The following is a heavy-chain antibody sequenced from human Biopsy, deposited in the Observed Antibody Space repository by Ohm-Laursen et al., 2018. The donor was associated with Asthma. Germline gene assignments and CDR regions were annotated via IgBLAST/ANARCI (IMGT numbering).Heavy chain of an antibody. J-gene: IGHJ4*02. CDR1: GFTFSSYG. V-gene: IGHV3-30*03. D-gene: IGHD3-3*01. Sequence: SLRLSCAASGFTFSSYGMHWVRQAPGKGLEWVAVISYDGSNKYYADSVKGRFTISRDNSKNTLYLQMNSLRAEDTAVYYCASQSSGPDFWSGYYYFDYWGQGTGVTVSS. CDR3: ASQSSGPDFWSGYYYFDY. CDR2: ISYDGSNK.